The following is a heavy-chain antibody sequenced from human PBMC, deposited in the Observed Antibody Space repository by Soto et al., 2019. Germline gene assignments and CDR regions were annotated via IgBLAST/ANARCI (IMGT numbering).Heavy chain of an antibody. CDR2: IIPIFGTA. CDR1: GGTFSSYA. J-gene: IGHJ4*02. CDR3: AVEEVRTGYYFDY. D-gene: IGHD1-1*01. V-gene: IGHV1-69*13. Sequence: SVKVSCKASGGTFSSYAISWVRQAPGQGLEWMGGIIPIFGTANYAQKFQGRVTITAEESTSTAYMELSSMRSEDTAVYYCAVEEVRTGYYFDYWGQGTMVTVSS.